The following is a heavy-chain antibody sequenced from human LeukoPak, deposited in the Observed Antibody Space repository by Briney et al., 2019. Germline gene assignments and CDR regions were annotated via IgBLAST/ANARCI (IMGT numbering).Heavy chain of an antibody. CDR3: ARVPSPVVVAATEIDFDY. CDR1: GYTFTGYY. D-gene: IGHD2-15*01. Sequence: ASVKVSCKASGYTFTGYYMHWVRQAPGQGLEWMGWINPNSGDTNYAQKFQGRVTITRDTSISTAYMELSRLRSDDTAVYYCARVPSPVVVAATEIDFDYWGQGTLVTVSS. V-gene: IGHV1-2*02. J-gene: IGHJ4*02. CDR2: INPNSGDT.